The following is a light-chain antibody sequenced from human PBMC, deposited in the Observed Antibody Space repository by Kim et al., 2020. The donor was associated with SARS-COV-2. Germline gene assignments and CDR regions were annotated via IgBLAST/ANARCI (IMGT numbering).Light chain of an antibody. CDR3: QRYNTAPWT. Sequence: ASGGDRVTITSRSSQDISKLLAWYQQKPGKAPNLLIFRAYVLQSGVPSRFSGGGSGTDFTLTISSLQPEDVATYYCQRYNTAPWTFGQGTKVDIK. V-gene: IGKV1-27*01. J-gene: IGKJ1*01. CDR1: QDISKL. CDR2: RAY.